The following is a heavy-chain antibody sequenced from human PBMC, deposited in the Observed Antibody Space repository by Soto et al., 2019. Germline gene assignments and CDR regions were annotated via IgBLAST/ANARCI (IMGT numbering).Heavy chain of an antibody. D-gene: IGHD3-3*01. Sequence: GGSLRLSCAASGFTFSSYSMNWVRQAPGKGLEWVSSISSSSSYIYYADSVKGRFTISRDNAKNSLYLQMNSLGAEDTAVYYCARGESGITIFGVVNGMDVWGQGTTVTVSS. CDR3: ARGESGITIFGVVNGMDV. CDR1: GFTFSSYS. J-gene: IGHJ6*02. V-gene: IGHV3-21*01. CDR2: ISSSSSYI.